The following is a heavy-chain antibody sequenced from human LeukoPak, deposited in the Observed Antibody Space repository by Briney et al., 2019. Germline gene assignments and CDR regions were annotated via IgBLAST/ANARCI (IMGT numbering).Heavy chain of an antibody. CDR3: AKDKESFYYYYYYMDV. J-gene: IGHJ6*03. Sequence: GGSLRLSCAASGFAFSSYAMSWVRQAPGKGLEWVSAISGSGGSTYYADSVKGRFTISRDNSKNTLYLQMNSLRAEDTAVYYCAKDKESFYYYYYYMDVWGKGTTVTVSS. CDR1: GFAFSSYA. CDR2: ISGSGGST. V-gene: IGHV3-23*01.